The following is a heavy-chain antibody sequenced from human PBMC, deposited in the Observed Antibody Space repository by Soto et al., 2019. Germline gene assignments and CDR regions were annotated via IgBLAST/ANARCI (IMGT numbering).Heavy chain of an antibody. V-gene: IGHV4-59*01. J-gene: IGHJ4*02. D-gene: IGHD3-3*01. CDR1: GGSISSYY. Sequence: SETLSLTCTVSGGSISSYYWSWIRQPPGKGLEWIGYIYYSGSTNYNPSLKSRVTISVDTSKNQFSLKLSSVTAADTAVYYCARAADYDFWSGPTTTFDYWGQGTLVTVSS. CDR2: IYYSGST. CDR3: ARAADYDFWSGPTTTFDY.